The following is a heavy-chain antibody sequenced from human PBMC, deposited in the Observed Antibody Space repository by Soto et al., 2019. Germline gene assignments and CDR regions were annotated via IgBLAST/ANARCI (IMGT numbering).Heavy chain of an antibody. CDR2: IIPIFGTA. J-gene: IGHJ4*02. D-gene: IGHD6-6*01. V-gene: IGHV1-69*13. CDR3: ARDHILHEYSSPRRPVAFDY. Sequence: GASVKVSCKASGGTFSSYAISWVRQAPGQGLEWMGGIIPIFGTANYAQKFQGRVTITADESTSTAYMELSSLRSEDTAVYYCARDHILHEYSSPRRPVAFDYWGQGTLVTVSS. CDR1: GGTFSSYA.